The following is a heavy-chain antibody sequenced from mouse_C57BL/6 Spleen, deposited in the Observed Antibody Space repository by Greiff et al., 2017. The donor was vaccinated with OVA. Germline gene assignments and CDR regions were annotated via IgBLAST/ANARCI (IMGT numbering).Heavy chain of an antibody. CDR2: IRNKANNHTT. CDR3: SPDDDEGWFAY. CDR1: GFTFRDAW. Sequence: EVMLVESGGGFVQPGGSMKLSCAASGFTFRDAWMDWVRQSPAQGLEWVAEIRNKANNHTTYYAVSVKGRFTISRDASKSCVYLQLQCLSAEDTGSYYCSPDDDEGWFAYWGQGTLVTVSA. V-gene: IGHV6-6*01. J-gene: IGHJ3*01. D-gene: IGHD2-4*01.